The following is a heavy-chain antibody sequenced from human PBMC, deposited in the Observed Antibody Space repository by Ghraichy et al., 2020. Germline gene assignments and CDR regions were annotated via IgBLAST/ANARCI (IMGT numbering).Heavy chain of an antibody. V-gene: IGHV3-23*01. J-gene: IGHJ1*01. D-gene: IGHD2-15*01. CDR1: GFIFSSYA. CDR2: ISGSGGST. CDR3: AKDSGGSYLRSYFQH. Sequence: GGSLRLSCAASGFIFSSYAMTWVRQAPGKGLEWVSSISGSGGSTYYADSVKGRFSISRDNSKNTLYLQMNSLRAEDTAVYYCAKDSGGSYLRSYFQHWGQGTLITVSS.